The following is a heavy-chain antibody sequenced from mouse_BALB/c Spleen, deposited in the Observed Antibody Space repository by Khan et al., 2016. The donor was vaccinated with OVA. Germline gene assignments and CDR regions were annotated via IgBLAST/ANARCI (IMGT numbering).Heavy chain of an antibody. J-gene: IGHJ3*01. CDR2: IWSAGST. CDR1: DFSLDNYS. D-gene: IGHD2-4*01. Sequence: QVRLQQSGPGLVAPSQSLSITCTVSDFSLDNYSIHWIRQSPGKGLEWLGVIWSAGSTDYNAAFISRLTITKDNSRSQVFFQVNSLQPNDTAIYYGARRGYDYGRGALFAYWGQGTLVTVAA. V-gene: IGHV2-2*02. CDR3: ARRGYDYGRGALFAY.